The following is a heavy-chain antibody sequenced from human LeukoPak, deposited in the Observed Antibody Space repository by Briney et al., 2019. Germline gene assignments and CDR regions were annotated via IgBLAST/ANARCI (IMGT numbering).Heavy chain of an antibody. CDR3: ASSDGYNKAGYYYSMDV. CDR1: GYTLTAYY. J-gene: IGHJ6*03. CDR2: INPNTGGT. Sequence: ASVKVSCKASGYTLTAYYMHWVRQAPGQGLEWMGWINPNTGGTNYAQKFQGRVTMTWDTSISTAYMELRGLRSDDTAVFYCASSDGYNKAGYYYSMDVWGKGATVTVSS. V-gene: IGHV1-2*02. D-gene: IGHD5-24*01.